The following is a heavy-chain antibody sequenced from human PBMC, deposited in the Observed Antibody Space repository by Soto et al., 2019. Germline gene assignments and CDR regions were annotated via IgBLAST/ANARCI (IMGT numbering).Heavy chain of an antibody. CDR3: ARREIQGPIDY. V-gene: IGHV4-28*01. D-gene: IGHD1-26*01. J-gene: IGHJ4*02. CDR1: GYSISSSNW. CDR2: IYYSGTT. Sequence: QVQLQESGPGLVKPSDTLSLTCAVSGYSISSSNWWGWIRQPPGKGLKWIGYIYYSGTTYYNPSLKSRVTLSVDTSKNQLSLKLTSVTAVDTAVYYCARREIQGPIDYWGQGTLVTVSS.